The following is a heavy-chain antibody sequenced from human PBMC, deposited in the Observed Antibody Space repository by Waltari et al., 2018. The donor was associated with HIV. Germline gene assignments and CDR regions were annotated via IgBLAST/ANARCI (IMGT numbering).Heavy chain of an antibody. CDR2: ISGSGGST. V-gene: IGHV3-23*04. CDR3: AKDLYCSGGNCYSRVLDS. Sequence: EVQVVESGGGLVQPGGSLRLSCAASGFTFSKYAMSWVRQAPGKGLGCVAAISGSGGSTHYADSVKGQFTISRDSSKNTLDLQMNSLRAEDTAVYFCAKDLYCSGGNCYSRVLDSWGQGTLVTVSS. D-gene: IGHD2-15*01. CDR1: GFTFSKYA. J-gene: IGHJ4*02.